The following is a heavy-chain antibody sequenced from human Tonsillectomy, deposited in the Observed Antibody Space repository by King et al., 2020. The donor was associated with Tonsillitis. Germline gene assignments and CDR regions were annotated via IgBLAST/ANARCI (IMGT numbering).Heavy chain of an antibody. Sequence: PLQESGPGLVKASETLSLTCTVSGGSISSSSYYWGWIRQPPGKGLEWIGSIYYSGSTYYNPSLKSRVTISVDTSKTQFSLKLSSVTAADTAVYYCARWGYSAYDLFDYWGQGTLVTVSS. D-gene: IGHD5-12*01. CDR2: IYYSGST. V-gene: IGHV4-39*01. CDR3: ARWGYSAYDLFDY. CDR1: GGSISSSSYY. J-gene: IGHJ4*02.